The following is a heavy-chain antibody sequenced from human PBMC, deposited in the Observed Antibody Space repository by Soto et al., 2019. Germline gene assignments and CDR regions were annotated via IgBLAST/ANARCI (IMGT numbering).Heavy chain of an antibody. Sequence: ASVKVSCKASGYTFTSYGISWVRQAPGQGLEWMGWISAYNGNTNYAQKLQGRVTMTTDTSTSTAYMELRSLRSDDTAVYYCARAVIVATTTPDFDYWGQGTLVTVSS. D-gene: IGHD5-12*01. CDR1: GYTFTSYG. J-gene: IGHJ4*02. CDR3: ARAVIVATTTPDFDY. V-gene: IGHV1-18*01. CDR2: ISAYNGNT.